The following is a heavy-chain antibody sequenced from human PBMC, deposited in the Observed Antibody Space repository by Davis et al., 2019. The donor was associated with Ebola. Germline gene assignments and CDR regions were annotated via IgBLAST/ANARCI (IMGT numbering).Heavy chain of an antibody. J-gene: IGHJ4*02. CDR3: ARKNTVTYAHDY. CDR1: GFTFSSYE. Sequence: PGGSLRLSCAASGFTFSSYEMNWVRQAPGKGLEWVSYISSSGSTIYYADSVKGRFTISRDNAKNSLYLQMNSLRAEDTAVYYCARKNTVTYAHDYWGQGTLVTVSS. D-gene: IGHD4-11*01. V-gene: IGHV3-48*03. CDR2: ISSSGSTI.